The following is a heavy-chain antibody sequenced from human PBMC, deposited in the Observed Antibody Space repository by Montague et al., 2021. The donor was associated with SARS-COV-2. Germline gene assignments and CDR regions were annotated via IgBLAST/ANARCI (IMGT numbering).Heavy chain of an antibody. CDR3: ARRLGGSGWLDY. D-gene: IGHD6-25*01. Sequence: SETLSLTCTVAGGSISSGSYYWGWFRQPPGKGLEWIGNIHSSGTTYYKSRVTKSVDTSKNQFSLKMTSVTAADTAVYYCARRLGGSGWLDYWGQGTLVTVSS. CDR2: IHSSGTT. J-gene: IGHJ4*02. CDR1: GGSISSGSYY. V-gene: IGHV4-39*01.